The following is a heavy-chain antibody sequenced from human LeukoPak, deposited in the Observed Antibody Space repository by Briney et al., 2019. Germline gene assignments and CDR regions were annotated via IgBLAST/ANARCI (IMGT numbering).Heavy chain of an antibody. V-gene: IGHV1-8*01. CDR3: ATPSGSYYGSYFDY. J-gene: IGHJ4*02. CDR1: GYTFTSYD. Sequence: ASVKVSCKASGYTFTSYDIKWVRQATGQGLEWMGWMNPNSGNTGYAQKFQGRVTMTRNTSISTAYMELSSLRSEDTAVYYCATPSGSYYGSYFDYWGQGTLVTVSS. D-gene: IGHD1-26*01. CDR2: MNPNSGNT.